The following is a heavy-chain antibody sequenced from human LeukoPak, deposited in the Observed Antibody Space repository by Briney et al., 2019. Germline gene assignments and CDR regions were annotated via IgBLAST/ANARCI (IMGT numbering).Heavy chain of an antibody. D-gene: IGHD3-9*01. J-gene: IGHJ3*02. CDR3: ARTTLLYSDWSPDAFDI. V-gene: IGHV4-4*07. CDR2: IYTSGST. CDR1: GGSISTYY. Sequence: SETLSPTCTVSGGSISTYYWSWIRQPAGKGLEWIGRIYTSGSTNYNPSLKSRVTMSVDTSKNQFSLKLTSVTAADTAVYYCARTTLLYSDWSPDAFDIWGQGTMVTVSS.